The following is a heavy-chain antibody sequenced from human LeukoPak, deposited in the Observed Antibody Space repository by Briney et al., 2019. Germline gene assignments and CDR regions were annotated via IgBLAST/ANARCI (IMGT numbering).Heavy chain of an antibody. D-gene: IGHD3-10*01. CDR2: ISYDGSNK. J-gene: IGHJ4*02. CDR1: GFTFSSYG. CDR3: AKDFITMVRGVIDY. V-gene: IGHV3-30*18. Sequence: PGGSLRLSCAASGFTFSSYGMHWVRQAPGKGLEWVAVISYDGSNKYYADSVKGRFTISRDNSKNTLYLQMNSLRAEDTAAYYCAKDFITMVRGVIDYWGQGTLVTVSS.